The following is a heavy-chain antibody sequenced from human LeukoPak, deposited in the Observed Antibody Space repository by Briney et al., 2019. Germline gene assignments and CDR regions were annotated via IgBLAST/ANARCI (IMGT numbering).Heavy chain of an antibody. Sequence: PGVSLRLSCAASGFTFSGSAMHWVRQASGKGLEWVGRIRSKANSYATAYAASVKGRFTISRDDSKNTAYLQMNSLKTEDTAVYYCTSRYYYDSSGYYLDDYWGQGTLVTVSS. CDR1: GFTFSGSA. V-gene: IGHV3-73*01. CDR2: IRSKANSYAT. J-gene: IGHJ4*02. D-gene: IGHD3-22*01. CDR3: TSRYYYDSSGYYLDDY.